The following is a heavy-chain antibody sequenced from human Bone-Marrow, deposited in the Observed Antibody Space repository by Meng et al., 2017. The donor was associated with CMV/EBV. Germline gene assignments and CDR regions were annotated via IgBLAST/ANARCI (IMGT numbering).Heavy chain of an antibody. CDR3: ARKVGDV. Sequence: GESLKISCAASGFTLSSYAMHCVRQAPGKGLEWVAVISYDGSNKYYADSVKGRFTISRDNSKNTLYLQMNSLRAEDTAVYYCARKVGDVWGQGTTVTVSS. D-gene: IGHD2-2*01. CDR1: GFTLSSYA. CDR2: ISYDGSNK. V-gene: IGHV3-30-3*01. J-gene: IGHJ6*02.